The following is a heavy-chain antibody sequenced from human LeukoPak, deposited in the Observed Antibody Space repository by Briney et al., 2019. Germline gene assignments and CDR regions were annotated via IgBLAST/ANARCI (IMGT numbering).Heavy chain of an antibody. CDR2: IIPIFGTA. CDR3: ARGYYDYVWGSYRYPLDY. CDR1: GYTFTSYG. Sequence: GASVKVSCKASGYTFTSYGISWVRQAPGQGLEWMGGIIPIFGTANYAQKFQGRVTITADESTSTAYMELSSLRSEDTAVYYCARGYYDYVWGSYRYPLDYWGQGTLVTVSS. J-gene: IGHJ4*02. V-gene: IGHV1-69*13. D-gene: IGHD3-16*02.